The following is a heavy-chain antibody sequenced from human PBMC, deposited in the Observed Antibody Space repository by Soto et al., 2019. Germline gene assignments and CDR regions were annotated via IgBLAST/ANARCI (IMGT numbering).Heavy chain of an antibody. J-gene: IGHJ5*02. CDR1: GGSISSGDYY. CDR3: ARREGSSWYWFDP. CDR2: IYYSGST. Sequence: SETLSLTCTVSGGSISSGDYYWSWIRQPPGKGLEWIGYIYYSGSTYYNPSLKSRVTISVDTSKNQFSLKLSSVTAADTAVYYCARREGSSWYWFDPWGQGTLVTVSS. V-gene: IGHV4-30-4*01. D-gene: IGHD6-13*01.